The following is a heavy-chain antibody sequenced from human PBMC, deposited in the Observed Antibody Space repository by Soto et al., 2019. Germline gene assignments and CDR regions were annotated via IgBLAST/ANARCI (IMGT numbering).Heavy chain of an antibody. CDR2: IFSNDEN. Sequence: QVTLKESGPVLVKPTEPLTLTCTVSGFSLSNARMGVSWIRQPPGKALEWLAHIFSNDENSYSTSPKSRLPXHXDXXKSQVVLTMTNKDPVDTATSYCARDFVEGDEAFDIWGQGTMVTVSS. CDR3: ARDFVEGDEAFDI. D-gene: IGHD3-16*01. V-gene: IGHV2-26*01. CDR1: GFSLSNARMG. J-gene: IGHJ3*02.